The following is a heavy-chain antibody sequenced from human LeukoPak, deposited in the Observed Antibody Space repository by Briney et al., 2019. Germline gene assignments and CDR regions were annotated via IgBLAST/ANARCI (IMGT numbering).Heavy chain of an antibody. J-gene: IGHJ5*02. V-gene: IGHV3-23*01. CDR3: VREAGYCASVCLKSNWFDP. CDR1: GFPFSNHA. Sequence: GGSLRLSCAASGFPFSNHAMSWVRQPPGKGLEWVAAISNGNTYYADSVRGRFTVSRDDSRNMVYLQMNSLRDEDTALYYCVREAGYCASVCLKSNWFDPWGQGTLVTVSS. CDR2: ISNGNT. D-gene: IGHD2-21*02.